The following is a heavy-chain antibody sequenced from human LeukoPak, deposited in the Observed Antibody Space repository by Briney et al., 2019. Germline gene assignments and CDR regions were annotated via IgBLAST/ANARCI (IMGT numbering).Heavy chain of an antibody. CDR1: GFTFSSYS. J-gene: IGHJ6*02. V-gene: IGHV3-48*04. Sequence: PGGSLRLSCAASGFTFSSYSMNWVRQAPGKGLEWVSYISSSSSTIYYADSVKGRFTISRDNAKNSLYLQMNSLRAEDTAVYYCARSKSYYYDSSATWGFPVNYGMDVWGQGTTVTVSS. D-gene: IGHD3-22*01. CDR2: ISSSSSTI. CDR3: ARSKSYYYDSSATWGFPVNYGMDV.